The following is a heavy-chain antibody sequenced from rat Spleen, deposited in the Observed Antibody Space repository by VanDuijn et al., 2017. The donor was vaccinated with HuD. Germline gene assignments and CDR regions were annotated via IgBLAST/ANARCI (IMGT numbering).Heavy chain of an antibody. CDR3: ARVHTMGINGYYFDY. J-gene: IGHJ2*01. Sequence: EVQLVESDGGLVQPGKSLKLSCAASGFTYSNYVMAWVRQAPTKGLEWVASISTGGGNTYYRDSVKGRFTISRDNAKNTLYLQMDSLRSEDTATYYCARVHTMGINGYYFDYWGQGVMVTVSS. D-gene: IGHD1-9*01. V-gene: IGHV5S13*01. CDR1: GFTYSNYV. CDR2: ISTGGGNT.